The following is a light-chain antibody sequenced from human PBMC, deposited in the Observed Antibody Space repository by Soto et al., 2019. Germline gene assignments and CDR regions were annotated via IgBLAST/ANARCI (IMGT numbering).Light chain of an antibody. CDR3: QQLNSYPFT. Sequence: DIQLTQSPSFLSASVGDRVTITCRASQGISSYLAWYQQKPGKAPKLLIYAASTLQSGVPSRFSGSGSGTEFTLTISSLQPEDFANYYYQQLNSYPFTFGQGTRLEIK. V-gene: IGKV1-9*01. CDR1: QGISSY. CDR2: AAS. J-gene: IGKJ5*01.